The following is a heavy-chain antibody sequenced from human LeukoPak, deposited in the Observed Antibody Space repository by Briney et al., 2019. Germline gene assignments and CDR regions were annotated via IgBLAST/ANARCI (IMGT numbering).Heavy chain of an antibody. Sequence: SETLSLTCTVSGGSISSYYWSWIRQPPGKGLEWIGYIYFIVSTNYNPSLKSRVTISVDTSKNQFSLKLSSVTAADTAVYYCARHAPLRYSGYDQRFNYYMDVWGKGTTVSLSS. V-gene: IGHV4-59*08. D-gene: IGHD5-12*01. CDR1: GGSISSYY. CDR2: IYFIVST. J-gene: IGHJ6*03. CDR3: ARHAPLRYSGYDQRFNYYMDV.